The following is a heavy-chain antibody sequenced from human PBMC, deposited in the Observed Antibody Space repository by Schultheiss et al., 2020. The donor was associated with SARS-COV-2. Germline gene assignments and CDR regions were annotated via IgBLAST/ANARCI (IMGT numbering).Heavy chain of an antibody. D-gene: IGHD6-6*01. V-gene: IGHV4-31*03. Sequence: SQTLSLTCTVSGGSISSGGYYWSWIRQPPGKGLEWIGYIYYSGSTYYNPSLKSRVTISVDTSKNQFSLKLSSVTAADTAVYYCARVPYSSSSVLWFDPWGQGTLVTVSS. J-gene: IGHJ5*02. CDR1: GGSISSGGYY. CDR2: IYYSGST. CDR3: ARVPYSSSSVLWFDP.